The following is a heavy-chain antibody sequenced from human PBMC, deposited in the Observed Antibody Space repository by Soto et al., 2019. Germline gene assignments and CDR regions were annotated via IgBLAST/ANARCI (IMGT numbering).Heavy chain of an antibody. V-gene: IGHV4-30-2*02. Sequence: PSETLSLTCAVSGGSISSGGYSWSWIRQPPGKGLEWIGYIYHSGSTYYTPSLKSRVTISVDRSKTQFSLKLSSVTTADTAVYYCTGGAGGHPFDYWGQGTLVTVSS. CDR1: GGSISSGGYS. D-gene: IGHD2-8*02. CDR2: IYHSGST. CDR3: TGGAGGHPFDY. J-gene: IGHJ4*02.